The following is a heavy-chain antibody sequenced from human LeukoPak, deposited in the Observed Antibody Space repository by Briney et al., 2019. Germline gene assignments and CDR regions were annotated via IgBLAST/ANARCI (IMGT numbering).Heavy chain of an antibody. D-gene: IGHD2-21*01. J-gene: IGHJ4*02. CDR2: ISSSSSYI. V-gene: IGHV3-21*01. Sequence: GGSLRLSGAASGFTFSSYSMSWVRQAPGKGLEWVSSISSSSSYIYYADSVKGRFTISRDNAKNSLYLQMNSLRAEDTAVYYCARAQVNYFDYWGQGTLVTVSS. CDR1: GFTFSSYS. CDR3: ARAQVNYFDY.